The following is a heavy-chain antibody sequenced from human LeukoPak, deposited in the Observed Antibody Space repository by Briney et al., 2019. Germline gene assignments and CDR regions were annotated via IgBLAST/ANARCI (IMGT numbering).Heavy chain of an antibody. V-gene: IGHV4-34*01. J-gene: IGHJ4*02. CDR2: INHSGST. D-gene: IGHD6-19*01. CDR1: GGSFSGYY. CDR3: ARHFRQWLVPFSYGDY. Sequence: SETLSLTCAVYGGSFSGYYWSWIRQPPGKGLEWIGEINHSGSTNYNPSLKSRVTISVDTSKNQFSLKLSSVTAADTAVYYCARHFRQWLVPFSYGDYWGQGTLVTVSS.